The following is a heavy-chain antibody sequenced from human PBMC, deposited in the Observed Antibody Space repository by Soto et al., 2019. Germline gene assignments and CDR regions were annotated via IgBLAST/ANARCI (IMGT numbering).Heavy chain of an antibody. J-gene: IGHJ6*02. D-gene: IGHD3-3*01. CDR3: AKEVRFLELVDYYYGMDV. CDR2: ISYDGSNK. Sequence: GGSLRLSCAASGFTFSSYGMHWVRQAPGKGLEWVAVISYDGSNKYYADSVKGRFTISRDNSKNTLYLQMNSLRAEDTAVYYCAKEVRFLELVDYYYGMDVWGQGTTVTVSS. V-gene: IGHV3-30*18. CDR1: GFTFSSYG.